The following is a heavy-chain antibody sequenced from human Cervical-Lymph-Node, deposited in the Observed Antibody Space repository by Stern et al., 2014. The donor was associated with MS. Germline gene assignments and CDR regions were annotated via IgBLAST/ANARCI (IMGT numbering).Heavy chain of an antibody. Sequence: EDQLVESGGGLVKPGGSLRLSCAASGFTFSRYSMTWVRQAPGKGLEWVSSISSSSSYIYYADSVKGRFTISRAKAQNSLSMHMNSLRAEDTAVYYCARDQGGKYYDSSGYYSDAFDIWGQGTMVTVSS. CDR2: ISSSSSYI. D-gene: IGHD3-22*01. V-gene: IGHV3-21*01. CDR1: GFTFSRYS. CDR3: ARDQGGKYYDSSGYYSDAFDI. J-gene: IGHJ3*02.